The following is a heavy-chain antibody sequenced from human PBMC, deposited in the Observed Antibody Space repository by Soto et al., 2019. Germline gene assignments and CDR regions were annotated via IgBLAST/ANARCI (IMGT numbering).Heavy chain of an antibody. CDR3: ARVSRDRNYRNYYGSESTVLKWFDP. J-gene: IGHJ5*02. V-gene: IGHV1-69*13. CDR1: GGTFSTYG. CDR2: IIPIFGTT. Sequence: SVKVSCKTSGGTFSTYGISWVRQAPGQGLEWMGGIIPIFGTTNYAQKFQGRVTITADESTNTAYMELSSLRFEDTAVYYCARVSRDRNYRNYYGSESTVLKWFDPWSQGTLVTVSS. D-gene: IGHD3-10*01.